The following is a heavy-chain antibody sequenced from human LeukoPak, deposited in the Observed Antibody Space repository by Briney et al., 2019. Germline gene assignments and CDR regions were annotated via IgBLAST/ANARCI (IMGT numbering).Heavy chain of an antibody. CDR3: ARDRGYKGHYFDY. Sequence: ASVKVSCKASGYTFTSYYMHWVRQAPGQRLEWMGWINAGNGNTKYSQKFQGRVTITRDTSASTAYMELSSLRSEDTAVYYCARDRGYKGHYFDYWGQGTLVTVSS. D-gene: IGHD3-10*01. V-gene: IGHV1-3*01. CDR1: GYTFTSYY. CDR2: INAGNGNT. J-gene: IGHJ4*02.